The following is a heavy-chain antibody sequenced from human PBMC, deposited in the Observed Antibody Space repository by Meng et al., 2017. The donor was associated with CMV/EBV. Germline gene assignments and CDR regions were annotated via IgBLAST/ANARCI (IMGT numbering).Heavy chain of an antibody. D-gene: IGHD6-6*01. Sequence: SETLSLTCAVSGGSISSSNWWSWVRQPPGKGLDWIGEIYHSGSTNYNPSLKSRVTISVDKSKNQFSLKLSSVTAADTAVYYCARDPSIAARLDAFDIWCQGTMVTVSS. CDR2: IYHSGST. J-gene: IGHJ3*02. CDR3: ARDPSIAARLDAFDI. CDR1: GGSISSSNW. V-gene: IGHV4-4*02.